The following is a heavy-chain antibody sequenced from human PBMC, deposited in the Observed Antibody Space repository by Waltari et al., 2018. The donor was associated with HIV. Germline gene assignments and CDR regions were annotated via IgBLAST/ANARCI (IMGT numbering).Heavy chain of an antibody. D-gene: IGHD3-16*01. CDR3: ARSGLIGC. J-gene: IGHJ2*01. CDR1: GFTASSTY. Sequence: EVQLVESGGGLIQPGGSLRLSCAASGFTASSTYMSWVRQAPGKGLGWVSVIESGGSTYEAGSVKGRFTIAREHSKNRLYLQMNSRRAEDTAVYYFARSGLIGCWGRGTLVTVSS. V-gene: IGHV3-53*01. CDR2: IESGGST.